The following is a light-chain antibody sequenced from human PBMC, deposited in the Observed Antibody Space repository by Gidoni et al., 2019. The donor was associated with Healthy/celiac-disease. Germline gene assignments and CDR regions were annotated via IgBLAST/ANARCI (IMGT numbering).Light chain of an antibody. CDR1: QSISSY. J-gene: IGKJ5*01. V-gene: IGKV1-39*01. CDR3: QQSYSTPLIT. Sequence: IQMTQSPSSLSASVGDRVTITCRASQSISSYLNWYQQKPGKAPKLLICAASSLQSGVPSRVSGSGSGTDFTLTISSLQPEDFATYYCQQSYSTPLITFGQGTRLEIK. CDR2: AAS.